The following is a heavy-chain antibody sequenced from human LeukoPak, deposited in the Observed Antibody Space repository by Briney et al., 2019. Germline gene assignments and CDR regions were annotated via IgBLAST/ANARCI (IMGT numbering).Heavy chain of an antibody. V-gene: IGHV3-21*01. D-gene: IGHD5-12*01. J-gene: IGHJ4*02. CDR3: ASLDIVATISDY. Sequence: GGSLRLSCAASGFTFSSYSMTWVRQAPGKGLEWVSSISSSSSYIYYADSVKGRFTISRDNAKNSLYLQMNSLRAEDTAVYYCASLDIVATISDYWGQGTLVTVSS. CDR2: ISSSSSYI. CDR1: GFTFSSYS.